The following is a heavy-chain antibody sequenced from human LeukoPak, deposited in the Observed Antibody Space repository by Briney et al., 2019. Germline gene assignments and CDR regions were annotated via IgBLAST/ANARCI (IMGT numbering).Heavy chain of an antibody. V-gene: IGHV3-21*04. CDR2: ISSSSSYI. CDR1: GFTFSSYS. Sequence: GGSLRLSCAASGFTFSSYSMNWVRQAPGKGLEWVSSISSSSSYIYYADSVKGRFTISRDNAKNSLYLQMNSLRAEDTAVYYCAKGGDYGGKGFDYWGQGTLVTVSS. D-gene: IGHD4-23*01. J-gene: IGHJ4*02. CDR3: AKGGDYGGKGFDY.